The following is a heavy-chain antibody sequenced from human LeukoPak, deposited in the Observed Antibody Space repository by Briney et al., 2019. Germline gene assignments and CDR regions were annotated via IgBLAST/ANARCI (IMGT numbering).Heavy chain of an antibody. CDR1: GGSISSGSYY. Sequence: SETLSLTCTVSGGSISSGSYYWSWIRQPAGKGLEWIGRIYTSGSTNYNPSLKSRVTISVDTSKNQFSLKLSSVTAADTAVYYCARVVGWYGAFDIWGQGTMVTVSS. V-gene: IGHV4-61*02. CDR2: IYTSGST. J-gene: IGHJ3*02. D-gene: IGHD2-15*01. CDR3: ARVVGWYGAFDI.